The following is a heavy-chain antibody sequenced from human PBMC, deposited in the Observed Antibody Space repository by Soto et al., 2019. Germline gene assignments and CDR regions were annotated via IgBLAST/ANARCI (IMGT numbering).Heavy chain of an antibody. Sequence: EVQLVESGGGLVKPGGSLRLSCVASGFTFSNAWVTWVRQAPGKGLEWVGRIKSKTDGGTTDYAAPVKGRFTISRDDSKNTLYLQMNSLKTEDTAVYYCTTEYSTFSYFDYWGQGTLVTVSS. V-gene: IGHV3-15*01. CDR2: IKSKTDGGTT. J-gene: IGHJ4*02. CDR1: GFTFSNAW. CDR3: TTEYSTFSYFDY. D-gene: IGHD1-26*01.